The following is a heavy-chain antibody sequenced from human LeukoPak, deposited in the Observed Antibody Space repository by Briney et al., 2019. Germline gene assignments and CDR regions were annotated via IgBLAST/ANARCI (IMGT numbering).Heavy chain of an antibody. V-gene: IGHV4-59*01. CDR2: IYYSGST. CDR1: GGSISSYY. D-gene: IGHD3-10*01. J-gene: IGHJ6*03. CDR3: ARDHFTMVRGSNYMDV. Sequence: SETLSLTCTVSGGSISSYYWSWIRQPPGKGLEWIGYIYYSGSTNYNPSLKSRVTISVDTSKNQFSLKLSSVTAADTAVYYCARDHFTMVRGSNYMDVWGKGTTVTVSS.